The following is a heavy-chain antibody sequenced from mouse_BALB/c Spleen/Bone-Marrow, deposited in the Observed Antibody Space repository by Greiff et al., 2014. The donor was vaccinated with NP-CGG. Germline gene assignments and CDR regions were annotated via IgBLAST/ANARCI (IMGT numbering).Heavy chain of an antibody. V-gene: IGHV14-3*02. CDR3: ASYYYGSSLFAY. D-gene: IGHD1-1*01. J-gene: IGHJ3*01. CDR1: GFNIKDTY. CDR2: MDPANGNT. Sequence: VPLQQSGAELLKPGASVKLSFTASGFNIKDTYMHWGEQRPEQGLGWIGRMDPANGNTKDDPKFQGKATITADTSSNTAYLQLSSLTSEDTAVYYCASYYYGSSLFAYWGQGTLVTVSA.